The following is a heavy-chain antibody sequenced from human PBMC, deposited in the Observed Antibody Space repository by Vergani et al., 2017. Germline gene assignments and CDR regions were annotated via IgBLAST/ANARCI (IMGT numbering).Heavy chain of an antibody. J-gene: IGHJ4*02. CDR2: LTGGGGST. CDR3: VKDAGSYENFFDS. Sequence: EVQLLESGGSLKQPGGSVRLSCAASGFTFSTYAMHWARQAPGKGLEWVSALTGGGGSTYYADSFEGRFIISRDNSRDTLYLQMNSLRPGDTATYYCVKDAGSYENFFDSWGQGTLVTVSS. CDR1: GFTFSTYA. V-gene: IGHV3-23*01. D-gene: IGHD1-26*01.